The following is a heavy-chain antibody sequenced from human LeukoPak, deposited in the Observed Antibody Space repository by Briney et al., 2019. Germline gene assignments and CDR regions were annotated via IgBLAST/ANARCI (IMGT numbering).Heavy chain of an antibody. CDR1: GYSISSGYY. V-gene: IGHV4-38-2*01. D-gene: IGHD3-9*01. CDR2: IYHSGST. J-gene: IGHJ4*02. Sequence: SETLSLTCAVSGYSISSGYYWGWIRQPPGKGLEWIGSIYHSGSTYYNPSLKSRVTISVDTSKNQFSLKLSSVTAADTAVYYCARLTKGRYFDYIFDYWGQGSLVTVSS. CDR3: ARLTKGRYFDYIFDY.